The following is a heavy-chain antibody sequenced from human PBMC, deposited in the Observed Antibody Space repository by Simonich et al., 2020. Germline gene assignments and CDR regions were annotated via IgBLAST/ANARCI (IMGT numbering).Heavy chain of an antibody. J-gene: IGHJ4*02. D-gene: IGHD3-10*01. V-gene: IGHV1-69*06. CDR2: IIPTLGKA. CDR1: GGTFSSYA. CDR3: ARTNTMRELDTMVRGVDYFDY. Sequence: QVQLVQSGAEVKKPGSSVKVSCKASGGTFSSYAISWVRQAPGQGLEWMVGIIPTLGKANYAQKFQGRVTSTADKSTSTAYMELSSLRSEDTAVYYCARTNTMRELDTMVRGVDYFDYWGQGTLVTVSS.